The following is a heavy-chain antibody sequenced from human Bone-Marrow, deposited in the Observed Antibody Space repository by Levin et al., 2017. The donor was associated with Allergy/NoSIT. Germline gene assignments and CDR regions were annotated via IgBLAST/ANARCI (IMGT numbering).Heavy chain of an antibody. CDR1: GESVSSTAAT. D-gene: IGHD2-15*01. CDR3: ARMVATWAAVGFWYVDV. CDR2: TYFRSKWWY. J-gene: IGHJ2*01. V-gene: IGHV6-1*01. Sequence: TPSETLSLTCAISGESVSSTAATWNWIRQSPSRGLEWLGRTYFRSKWWYNYAPSVKSRITFNPDTSKNQFSLQLSSVTPEDTAVYYCARMVATWAAVGFWYVDVWGRGTPVTVSS.